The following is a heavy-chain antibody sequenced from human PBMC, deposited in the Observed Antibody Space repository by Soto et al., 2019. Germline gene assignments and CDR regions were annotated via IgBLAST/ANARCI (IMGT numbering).Heavy chain of an antibody. CDR2: ISAYNGNT. J-gene: IGHJ6*03. Sequence: GASVKVSCKASGYTFTSYGISWVRQAPGQGLEWMGWISAYNGNTNYAQKLQGRVTMTTDTSTSTAYMELRSLRSDDTAVYHCARDVFQRTAFGVENYYYYMDVWGKGTTVTAP. D-gene: IGHD3-3*01. CDR3: ARDVFQRTAFGVENYYYYMDV. CDR1: GYTFTSYG. V-gene: IGHV1-18*01.